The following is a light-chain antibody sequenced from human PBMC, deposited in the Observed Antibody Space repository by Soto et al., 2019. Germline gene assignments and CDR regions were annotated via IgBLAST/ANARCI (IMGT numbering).Light chain of an antibody. CDR1: QSISSY. CDR2: AAS. J-gene: IGKJ2*01. V-gene: IGKV1-39*01. CDR3: QESYGTPPMYT. Sequence: DIPMTQSPSSLSASVGDRVTITCRASQSISSYLNWYQQKPGKAPKLLIYAASSLKSGVPSRFSCSGSGTDFTLTISSMQPEAFASYYCQESYGTPPMYTFGQGTKLEIK.